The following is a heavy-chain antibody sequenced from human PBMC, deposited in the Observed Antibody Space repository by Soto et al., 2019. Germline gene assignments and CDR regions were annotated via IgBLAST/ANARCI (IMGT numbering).Heavy chain of an antibody. V-gene: IGHV4-34*01. Sequence: SETLSLTCAVYGGSFSGYYWSWIRQPPGKGLEWIGEINHSGSTNYNPSLKSRVTISVDTSKNQFSLKLSSVTAADTAVYYCARGRTYITMVRGVIINQAYFDYWGQGTLVTVSS. CDR2: INHSGST. J-gene: IGHJ4*02. CDR1: GGSFSGYY. CDR3: ARGRTYITMVRGVIINQAYFDY. D-gene: IGHD3-10*01.